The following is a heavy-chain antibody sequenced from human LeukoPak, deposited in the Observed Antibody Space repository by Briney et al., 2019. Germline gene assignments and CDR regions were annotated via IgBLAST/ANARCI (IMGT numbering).Heavy chain of an antibody. V-gene: IGHV3-7*01. D-gene: IGHD3-10*01. J-gene: IGHJ5*02. CDR2: IIQDGQNT. Sequence: PGGSLRLSCKTSGFNFPIYCMTWVRQAPGKGLEWVANIIQDGQNTDYVDSVKGRFTISRDNAKSSLYLQMNSLRAEDTAVYYCARENSFGGWFDPWGQGTLVTVSS. CDR1: GFNFPIYC. CDR3: ARENSFGGWFDP.